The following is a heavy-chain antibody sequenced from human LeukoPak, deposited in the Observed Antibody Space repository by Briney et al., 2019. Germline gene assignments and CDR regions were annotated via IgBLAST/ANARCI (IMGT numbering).Heavy chain of an antibody. CDR3: ARHALAKGTGPSFDY. D-gene: IGHD3/OR15-3a*01. CDR2: LYHSGSP. V-gene: IGHV4-39*01. J-gene: IGHJ4*02. CDR1: GGSISTPSDY. Sequence: SETLSLTCTVSGGSISTPSDYSGWIRQPPGKGLEWIGSLYHSGSPYYKPSLKSRATLSVDKSKNQCCLKLRSVTAADTAVYYCARHALAKGTGPSFDYWGQGTLVTVSS.